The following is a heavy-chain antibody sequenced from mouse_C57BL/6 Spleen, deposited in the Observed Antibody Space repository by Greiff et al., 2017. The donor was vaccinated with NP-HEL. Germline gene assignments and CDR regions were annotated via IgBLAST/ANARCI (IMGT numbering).Heavy chain of an antibody. V-gene: IGHV5-6*01. CDR2: ISSGGSYT. CDR3: ARSSDYYGSSYWFAY. Sequence: EVQLQESGGDLVKPGGSLKLSCAASGFTFSSYGMSWVRQTPDKRLEWVATISSGGSYTYYPDSVKGRFTISRDNAKNTLYLQMSSLKSEDTAMYYCARSSDYYGSSYWFAYWGQGTLVTVSA. CDR1: GFTFSSYG. J-gene: IGHJ3*01. D-gene: IGHD1-1*01.